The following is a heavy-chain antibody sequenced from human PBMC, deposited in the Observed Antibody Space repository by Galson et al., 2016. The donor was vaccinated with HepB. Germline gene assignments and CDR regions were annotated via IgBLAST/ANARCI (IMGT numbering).Heavy chain of an antibody. D-gene: IGHD6-19*01. CDR2: IKQDGSEK. CDR3: ARDEGYSNGWSD. Sequence: SLRLSCAASGFTFSSYWMSWVRQAPGKGLEWLANIKQDGSEKYYVDSVRGRFTISRDNAMNSLYLHVSSLRAEDTALYYCARDEGYSNGWSDWGQGTLVTVAS. J-gene: IGHJ4*02. V-gene: IGHV3-7*01. CDR1: GFTFSSYW.